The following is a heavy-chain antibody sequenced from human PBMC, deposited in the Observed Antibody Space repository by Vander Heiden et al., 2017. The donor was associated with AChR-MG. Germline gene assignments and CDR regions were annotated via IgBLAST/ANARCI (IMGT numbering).Heavy chain of an antibody. D-gene: IGHD6-19*01. CDR1: GFSFGDYA. Sequence: EVQLVESGGGLVQPGRSLRLSCAASGFSFGDYALHGVRQAPGKGLEWVSGISWNSGRIDYEESVKGRFTVSRDNDKDSLYLQMNSLRGEDSALYYCAKDRYSFRIEVTGTDLDVWGPGTMVTVSS. CDR2: ISWNSGRI. J-gene: IGHJ3*01. CDR3: AKDRYSFRIEVTGTDLDV. V-gene: IGHV3-9*01.